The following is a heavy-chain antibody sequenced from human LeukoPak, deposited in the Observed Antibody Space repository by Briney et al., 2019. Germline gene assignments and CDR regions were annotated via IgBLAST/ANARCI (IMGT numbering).Heavy chain of an antibody. J-gene: IGHJ4*02. D-gene: IGHD3-10*01. CDR3: ASQSTFGQNDC. CDR2: IYYSGST. Sequence: SETLSLTCTVSGGSISSYYWSWIRQPPGKGLEWIGYIYYSGSTNYNPSLKSRVTISVDTSKNQFSLKLSSVTAADTAVYYCASQSTFGQNDCWGQGTLVTVSS. CDR1: GGSISSYY. V-gene: IGHV4-59*01.